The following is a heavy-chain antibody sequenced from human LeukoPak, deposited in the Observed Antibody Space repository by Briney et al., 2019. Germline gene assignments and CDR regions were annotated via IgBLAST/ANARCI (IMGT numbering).Heavy chain of an antibody. J-gene: IGHJ4*02. CDR1: GGSISSYY. Sequence: SETLSLTCTVSGGSISSYYWSWIRQPPGKGLEWIGYIYYSGSTNYNPSLKSRGTISVDTSKNQFSLKLSSVTAADTAVYYCAGTPSIAAAGTFDYWGQGTLVTVSS. V-gene: IGHV4-59*01. CDR2: IYYSGST. D-gene: IGHD6-13*01. CDR3: AGTPSIAAAGTFDY.